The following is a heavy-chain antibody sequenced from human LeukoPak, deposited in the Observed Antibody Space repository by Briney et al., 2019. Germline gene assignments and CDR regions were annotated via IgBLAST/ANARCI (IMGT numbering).Heavy chain of an antibody. Sequence: SETLSLTCAVYGGSFSGYYWSWIRQPLGKGLEWIGEINHSGSTNYNPSLKSRVTISVDTSKNQFSLKLSSVTAADTAVYYCARGAPDNVVVTATAIGDAFDIWGQGTMVTVSS. CDR1: GGSFSGYY. V-gene: IGHV4-34*01. CDR2: INHSGST. CDR3: ARGAPDNVVVTATAIGDAFDI. J-gene: IGHJ3*02. D-gene: IGHD2-21*02.